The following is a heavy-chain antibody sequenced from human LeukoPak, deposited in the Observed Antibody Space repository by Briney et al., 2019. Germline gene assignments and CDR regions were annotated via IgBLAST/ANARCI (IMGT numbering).Heavy chain of an antibody. CDR1: GGSISSYY. J-gene: IGHJ5*02. D-gene: IGHD1-26*01. V-gene: IGHV4-59*08. CDR3: ARHAILHSGVDP. CDR2: IYYRGSI. Sequence: SETLSLTCTVSGGSISSYYASWIRQPPGKGLEWIGYIYYRGSINYNPSLKSRVTILVDTSRNQFSLKLSAVTAADTAVYCCARHAILHSGVDPWGQGTLVTVSS.